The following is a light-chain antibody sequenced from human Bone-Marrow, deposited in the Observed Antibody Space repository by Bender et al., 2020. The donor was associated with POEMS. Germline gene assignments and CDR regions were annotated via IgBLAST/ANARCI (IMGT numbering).Light chain of an antibody. CDR3: AAWDDSLNGRL. CDR1: NSNIGSNI. J-gene: IGLJ3*02. Sequence: ISCSGSNSNIGSNIVNWYQQLPGTAPKLLIYSDDQRPSGVPDRFSGSKSGTSASLAIRGLQSEDEADYYCAAWDDSLNGRLFGGGTKLTVL. V-gene: IGLV1-44*01. CDR2: SDD.